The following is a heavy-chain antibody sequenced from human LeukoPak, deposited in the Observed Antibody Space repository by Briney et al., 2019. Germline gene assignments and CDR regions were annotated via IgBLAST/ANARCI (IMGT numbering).Heavy chain of an antibody. D-gene: IGHD1-26*01. J-gene: IGHJ4*02. CDR2: IRYDGSNK. Sequence: GGSLRLSCAASGFTFSSYGMHWVRQAPGKGLEWVAFIRYDGSNKYYANSVKGRFTISRDNAKKSLYLQMNSLRVEDTGVYYCASWGEGALDNWGQGTLVTVSS. V-gene: IGHV3-30*02. CDR1: GFTFSSYG. CDR3: ASWGEGALDN.